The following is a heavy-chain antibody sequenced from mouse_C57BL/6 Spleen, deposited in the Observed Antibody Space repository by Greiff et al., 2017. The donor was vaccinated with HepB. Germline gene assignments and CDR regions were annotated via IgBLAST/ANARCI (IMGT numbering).Heavy chain of an antibody. V-gene: IGHV5-4*01. CDR2: ISDGGSYT. CDR1: GFTFSSYA. D-gene: IGHD1-1*01. CDR3: AREGGSSSWYFDG. J-gene: IGHJ1*03. Sequence: EVKVVDSGGGLVKPGGSLKLSCAASGFTFSSYAMSWVRQTPEKRLEWVATISDGGSYTYYPDNVKGRFTISRDNAKNNLYLQMSHLKSEDTAMYYCAREGGSSSWYFDGWGTGTTVTVSS.